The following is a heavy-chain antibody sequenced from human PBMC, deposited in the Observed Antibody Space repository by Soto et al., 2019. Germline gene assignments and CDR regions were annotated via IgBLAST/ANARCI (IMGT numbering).Heavy chain of an antibody. CDR1: GVTINSNG. V-gene: IGHV1-18*01. D-gene: IGHD6-13*01. CDR3: VRDGAAAGIHIRHRGYERFGY. CDR2: ISAYNGNT. J-gene: IGHJ4*02. Sequence: ASVKACSEDSGVTINSNGMRWVQQDTGQRLEWMGWISAYNGNTNYAQKLQGRVTMTTDTSTSTAYMELRSLRSDDTAVYYCVRDGAAAGIHIRHRGYERFGYWGQGTLVTVSS.